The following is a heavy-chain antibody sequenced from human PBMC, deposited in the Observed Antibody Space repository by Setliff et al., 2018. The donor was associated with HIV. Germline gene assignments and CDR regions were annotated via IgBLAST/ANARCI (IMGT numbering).Heavy chain of an antibody. J-gene: IGHJ4*02. CDR3: ARAATRGGDFDF. CDR1: GFTFSNFW. V-gene: IGHV3-7*01. CDR2: IKEDGSET. D-gene: IGHD1-26*01. Sequence: LRLSCATSGFTFSNFWMTWVRQAPGKGLEWVANIKEDGSETFYVDSVKGRFTMSRDNAKNLVYLEMNSLKVEDTAVYYCARAATRGGDFDFWGQGTLVTVSS.